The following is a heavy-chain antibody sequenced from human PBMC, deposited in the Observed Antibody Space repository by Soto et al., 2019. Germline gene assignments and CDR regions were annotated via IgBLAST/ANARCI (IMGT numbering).Heavy chain of an antibody. V-gene: IGHV1-69*08. J-gene: IGHJ6*02. Sequence: QVQLVQSGAEVKKPGSSVKVSCKASGGTFSSYTISWVRQAPGQGLEWMGRIIPILGIANYAQKFQGRVTITSDKSTSTAYMERSSLRSEDTAVYYCARDRWASKRLDYYYGMAVWGQGTTVTVSS. D-gene: IGHD4-4*01. CDR1: GGTFSSYT. CDR2: IIPILGIA. CDR3: ARDRWASKRLDYYYGMAV.